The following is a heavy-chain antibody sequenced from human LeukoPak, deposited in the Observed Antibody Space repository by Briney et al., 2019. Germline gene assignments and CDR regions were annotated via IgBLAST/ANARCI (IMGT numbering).Heavy chain of an antibody. CDR1: GHTFISYD. J-gene: IGHJ3*01. CDR3: AREGFDV. Sequence: ASVKVSCKASGHTFISYDINWVRQATGQGLEWMAYMNPNSGKTGYAQTFQGRVTITWNTSIITAYMELSSLRSDDTALYYCAREGFDVWGQGTVVTVSS. CDR2: MNPNSGKT. V-gene: IGHV1-8*03.